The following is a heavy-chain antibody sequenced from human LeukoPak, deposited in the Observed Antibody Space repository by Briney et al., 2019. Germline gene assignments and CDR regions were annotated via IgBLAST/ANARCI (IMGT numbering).Heavy chain of an antibody. Sequence: SETLSLTSTVSGGSISSYYWSWIRQPAGKGLEWIGRVYTSGSTNYNPSLKSRVTMSVDTSKNQFSLKLISVTAADTAVYYCARDEDSIFDYWGQGTLVTVSS. D-gene: IGHD3-22*01. V-gene: IGHV4-4*07. CDR1: GGSISSYY. CDR2: VYTSGST. CDR3: ARDEDSIFDY. J-gene: IGHJ4*02.